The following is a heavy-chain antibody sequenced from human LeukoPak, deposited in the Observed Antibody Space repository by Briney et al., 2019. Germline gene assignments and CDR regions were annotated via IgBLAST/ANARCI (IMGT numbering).Heavy chain of an antibody. CDR3: AREISRANSNSGSYGMDV. V-gene: IGHV1-46*01. Sequence: ASVKVSCKASGYTFTSYYMHWVRQAPGQGLEWMGIINPSGGSTSYAQKFQGRVTMTRDTSTSTVYMELSSLRSEDTAVYYCAREISRANSNSGSYGMDVWGQGTTVTVSS. CDR2: INPSGGST. CDR1: GYTFTSYY. J-gene: IGHJ6*02. D-gene: IGHD3-10*01.